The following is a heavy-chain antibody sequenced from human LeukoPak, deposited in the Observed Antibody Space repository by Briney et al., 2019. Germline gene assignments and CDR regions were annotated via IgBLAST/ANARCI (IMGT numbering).Heavy chain of an antibody. CDR3: ARGSGSSWYFYFDY. CDR2: ISSSGNSI. Sequence: PGGSLRLSCAASGFTFSDYYMSWIRQAPGKGLEWVSYISSSGNSISYADSVKGRFTISRDNAKNSVYLQMNSLRAEDTALYYCARGSGSSWYFYFDYWGQGTLVTVSS. D-gene: IGHD6-13*01. CDR1: GFTFSDYY. V-gene: IGHV3-11*01. J-gene: IGHJ4*02.